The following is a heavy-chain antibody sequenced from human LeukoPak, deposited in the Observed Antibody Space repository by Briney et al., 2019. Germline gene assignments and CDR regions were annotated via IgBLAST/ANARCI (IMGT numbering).Heavy chain of an antibody. CDR2: IYYSGST. Sequence: SETLSLTCTVSGGSISSSSYYWGWIRQPPGKGLEWIGSIYYSGSTYYNPSLKSRVTISVDTSKNQFSLKLSSVTAADTAVYYCAREGGASGWYDYWGQGTLVTVSS. D-gene: IGHD6-19*01. CDR3: AREGGASGWYDY. J-gene: IGHJ4*02. CDR1: GGSISSSSYY. V-gene: IGHV4-39*07.